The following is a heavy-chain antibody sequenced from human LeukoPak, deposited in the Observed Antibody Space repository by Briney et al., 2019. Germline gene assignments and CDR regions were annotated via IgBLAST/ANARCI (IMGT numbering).Heavy chain of an antibody. Sequence: GGSLRLSCAASGFSFSSFSMNWVRQAPGKGLEWVSYISGGSSFTYYVDSVKGRFTISRDNAKNSLYLQMNSLRAEDTAVYYCARGYYYDSSGYYYDQYAFDIWGQGTMVTVSS. CDR1: GFSFSSFS. D-gene: IGHD3-22*01. CDR2: ISGGSSFT. CDR3: ARGYYYDSSGYYYDQYAFDI. J-gene: IGHJ3*02. V-gene: IGHV3-21*01.